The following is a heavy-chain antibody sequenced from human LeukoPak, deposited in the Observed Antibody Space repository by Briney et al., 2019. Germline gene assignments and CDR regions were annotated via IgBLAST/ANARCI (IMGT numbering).Heavy chain of an antibody. Sequence: SETLSLTCAVYGGSFSGYYWSWIRQPPGKGLEWIGEINHSGSTNYNPSLKSRVTISVDTSKNQFSLKLSSVTAADTAVYYCARHFGVLGGAFDIWGQGTMVTVSS. CDR1: GGSFSGYY. D-gene: IGHD3-16*01. CDR2: INHSGST. V-gene: IGHV4-34*01. J-gene: IGHJ3*02. CDR3: ARHFGVLGGAFDI.